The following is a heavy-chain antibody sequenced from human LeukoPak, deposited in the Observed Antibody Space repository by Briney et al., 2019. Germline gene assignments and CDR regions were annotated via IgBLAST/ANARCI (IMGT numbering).Heavy chain of an antibody. CDR2: ISSSGSTI. Sequence: GGSLRLSCAASGFTFSSYEMNWVRQAPGKGLEWVSYISSSGSTIYYADSVKGRFTISRDNSKNTLYLQMNSLRAEDTAVYYCAKRTAAGIDYWGQGTLVTVSS. V-gene: IGHV3-48*03. J-gene: IGHJ4*02. CDR1: GFTFSSYE. D-gene: IGHD6-25*01. CDR3: AKRTAAGIDY.